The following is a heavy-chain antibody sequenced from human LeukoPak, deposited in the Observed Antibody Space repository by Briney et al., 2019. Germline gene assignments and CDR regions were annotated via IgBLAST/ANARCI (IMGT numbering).Heavy chain of an antibody. V-gene: IGHV1-18*01. D-gene: IGHD5-18*01. CDR2: ISTFNGHT. Sequence: ASVRISCTASGYTFTTYGISWVRQAPGHGLEWMGWISTFNGHTNYAQSRQDRVTMTTDTSTSTVYMELSSLISDDTAVYYCARVDTVNYYYYMDVWGNGTPVTVSS. CDR1: GYTFTTYG. J-gene: IGHJ6*03. CDR3: ARVDTVNYYYYMDV.